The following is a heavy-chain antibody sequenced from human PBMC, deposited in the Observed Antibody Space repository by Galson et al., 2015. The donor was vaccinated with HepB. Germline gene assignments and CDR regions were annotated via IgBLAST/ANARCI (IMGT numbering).Heavy chain of an antibody. J-gene: IGHJ4*02. V-gene: IGHV3-73*01. CDR3: TRLDYGGNSSDY. CDR1: GFTLRGPA. CDR2: IRSKANSYAT. D-gene: IGHD4-23*01. Sequence: SLRLSCAASGFTLRGPAMHWVRQASGKGLEWVGRIRSKANSYATAYAASVKGRFTISRDDSKNTAYLQMNSLKTEDTAVYYCTRLDYGGNSSDYWGQGTLVTVSS.